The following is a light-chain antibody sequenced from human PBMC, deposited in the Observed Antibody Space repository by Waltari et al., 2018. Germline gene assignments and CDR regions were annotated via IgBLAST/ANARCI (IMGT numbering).Light chain of an antibody. V-gene: IGKV3-15*01. CDR1: QSVGTN. Sequence: ETVMTQSPTTLSVSPGEGVPLSCRASQSVGTNLAWHQHKPGQAPRLPIYGASSRAAGIPVRFSGSGSGTEFTLTISGLQSEDFAVYYCHQYNNSPPFTFGPGTKVDI. CDR3: HQYNNSPPFT. CDR2: GAS. J-gene: IGKJ3*01.